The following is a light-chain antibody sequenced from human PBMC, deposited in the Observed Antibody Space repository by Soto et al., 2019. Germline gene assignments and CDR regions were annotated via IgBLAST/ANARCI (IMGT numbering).Light chain of an antibody. CDR3: QQFNNYFLT. CDR2: DAS. Sequence: AIQLTQSPSSLSASVGDRVTITCRASQGISSALAWYQQKPGKAPKLLIYDASSLESGVPSRFSGSGSGTAFTLTISSRQPEDFATYYCQQFNNYFLTFGGGTKVEIK. J-gene: IGKJ4*01. CDR1: QGISSA. V-gene: IGKV1D-13*01.